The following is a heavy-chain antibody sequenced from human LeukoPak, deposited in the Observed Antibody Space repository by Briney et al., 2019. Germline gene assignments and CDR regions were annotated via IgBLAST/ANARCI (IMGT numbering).Heavy chain of an antibody. Sequence: SETLSLTCTVSGSSLSSHYWSWIRQPPGKEPELLGHIYSTGSTYYNPSVGSRVTISLQTSKNQFSLRLNSVTAADTAVYYCARFSSGCSESSCYLTYWGQGTLVIVSS. D-gene: IGHD2-2*01. V-gene: IGHV4-59*11. CDR2: IYSTGST. J-gene: IGHJ4*02. CDR1: GSSLSSHY. CDR3: ARFSSGCSESSCYLTY.